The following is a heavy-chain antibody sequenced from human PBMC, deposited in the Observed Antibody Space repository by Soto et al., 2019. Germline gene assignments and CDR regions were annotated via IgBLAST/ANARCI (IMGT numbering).Heavy chain of an antibody. J-gene: IGHJ4*02. CDR1: GFTFSSYG. D-gene: IGHD3-16*01. Sequence: QVQLVESGGGVVQPGRSLRLSCAASGFTFSSYGMHWVRQAPGKGLEWVAVIWYDGSNKYYADSVKGRFTISRDNSENTLYLQMNSLRAEDTAVYYCARDGRRLGGFDYWGQGTLVTVSS. CDR2: IWYDGSNK. V-gene: IGHV3-33*01. CDR3: ARDGRRLGGFDY.